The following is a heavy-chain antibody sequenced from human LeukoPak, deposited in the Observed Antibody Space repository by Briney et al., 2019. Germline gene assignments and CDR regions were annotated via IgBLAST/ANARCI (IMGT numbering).Heavy chain of an antibody. CDR2: ISGGS. CDR1: GYTFTGYH. D-gene: IGHD1-26*01. CDR3: ARDQGRGNYYYGMDV. Sequence: ASVKVSCKASGYTFTGYHLHWVRQAPGQGLEWLGWISGGSNYAQKFQGRVTMTEDTSTDTAYMELSSLRSEDTAVYYCARDQGRGNYYYGMDVWGQGTTVTVSS. V-gene: IGHV1-2*02. J-gene: IGHJ6*02.